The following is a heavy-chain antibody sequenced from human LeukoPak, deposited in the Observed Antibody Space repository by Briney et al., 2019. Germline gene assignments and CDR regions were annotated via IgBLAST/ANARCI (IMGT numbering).Heavy chain of an antibody. Sequence: GGSLRLSCAASGLTFGNNGMHGARQCPGKGLVWISRINSDGGGAICADSVKGRFTVSRDNAKNTLYLQMNSLRAEDTAVYYCARDVPHNWFDTWGQGTLVTVSS. CDR3: ARDVPHNWFDT. CDR2: INSDGGGA. J-gene: IGHJ5*02. V-gene: IGHV3-74*01. CDR1: GLTFGNNG.